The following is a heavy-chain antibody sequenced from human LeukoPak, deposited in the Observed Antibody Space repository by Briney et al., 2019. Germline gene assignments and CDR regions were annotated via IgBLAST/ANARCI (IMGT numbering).Heavy chain of an antibody. D-gene: IGHD3-22*01. CDR3: ARDLDYFDSSGSHRRRNYFDY. V-gene: IGHV3-53*01. CDR1: GLTVSTNY. J-gene: IGHJ4*02. CDR2: IHSDGST. Sequence: GGSLRLSCAASGLTVSTNYMTWVRQAPGKGLEWVSTIHSDGSTYYADSVKGRFTISRDNYKNTLYLQMNSLRGEDTAMYYCARDLDYFDSSGSHRRRNYFDYWGQGTLVTVSS.